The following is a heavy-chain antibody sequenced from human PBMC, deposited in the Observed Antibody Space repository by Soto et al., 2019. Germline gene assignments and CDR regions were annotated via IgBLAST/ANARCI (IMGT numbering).Heavy chain of an antibody. CDR1: GYTFSDHY. CDR2: MHPMDGGT. Sequence: ASVKVSCKTSGYTFSDHYVHWVRQAPGQGHDSMGRMHPMDGGTDYAGKVQRRVTLTTDTSINQAYMALTSLTSGDTAVCCCARAPNYYDSDAAAYLLDFWGQGTQVTVSS. CDR3: ARAPNYYDSDAAAYLLDF. D-gene: IGHD3-22*01. J-gene: IGHJ4*02. V-gene: IGHV1-2*06.